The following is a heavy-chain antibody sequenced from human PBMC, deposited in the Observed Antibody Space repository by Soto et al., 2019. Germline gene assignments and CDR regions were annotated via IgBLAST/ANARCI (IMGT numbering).Heavy chain of an antibody. Sequence: HPGGSLRLSCSTSGFTFGDYGMTWFRQAPGKGLEWVGLFRIKFFGKPTEYAASATDSFTISRDDSKRIAFLQMNSLKADDTALYYCARETWFGELSGAFDIWGQGTMVTVSS. CDR1: GFTFGDYG. CDR3: ARETWFGELSGAFDI. D-gene: IGHD3-10*01. J-gene: IGHJ3*02. CDR2: FRIKFFGKPT. V-gene: IGHV3-49*03.